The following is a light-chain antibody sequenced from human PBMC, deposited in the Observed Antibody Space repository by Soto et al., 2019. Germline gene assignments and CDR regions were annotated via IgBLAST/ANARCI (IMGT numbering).Light chain of an antibody. CDR1: PSVDTN. J-gene: IGKJ4*01. CDR2: GAS. Sequence: EIVMTQSPATLSVSPGEGATLSCRASPSVDTNLAWYQQKPGQAPRLLMFGASTRATGIPARFGGSGSGTDFTLTISSLQSEDFAVYICQQYDKWPLTFGGGTRVEIK. CDR3: QQYDKWPLT. V-gene: IGKV3D-15*01.